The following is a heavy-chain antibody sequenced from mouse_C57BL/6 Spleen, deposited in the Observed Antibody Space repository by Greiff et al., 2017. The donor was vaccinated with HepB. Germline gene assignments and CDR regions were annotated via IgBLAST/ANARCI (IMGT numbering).Heavy chain of an antibody. CDR1: GFTFSDYG. V-gene: IGHV5-17*01. CDR3: ASGVSYAMDY. J-gene: IGHJ4*01. CDR2: ISSGSSTI. Sequence: EVQRVESGGGLVKPGGSLKLSCAASGFTFSDYGMHWVRQAPEKGLEWVAYISSGSSTIYYADTVKGRFTISRDNAKNTLFLQRTSLRSEDTAMYYCASGVSYAMDYWGQGTSVTGSS.